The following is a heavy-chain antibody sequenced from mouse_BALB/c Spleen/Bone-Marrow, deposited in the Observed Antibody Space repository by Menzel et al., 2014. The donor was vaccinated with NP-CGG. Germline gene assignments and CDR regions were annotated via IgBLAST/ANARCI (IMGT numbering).Heavy chain of an antibody. CDR3: ARKGAMITHYYAMDY. D-gene: IGHD2-4*01. Sequence: EAKLTESGGGLVQPGGSRKLSCAASGFTFSSFGMHWVRQAPGKGLEWVAYISNGSSTIHYADTVKGRFTIARDNPKNTLFLQMTSLRSKDTAIYYCARKGAMITHYYAMDYWGQGTSVTVSS. J-gene: IGHJ4*01. CDR2: ISNGSSTI. CDR1: GFTFSSFG. V-gene: IGHV5-17*02.